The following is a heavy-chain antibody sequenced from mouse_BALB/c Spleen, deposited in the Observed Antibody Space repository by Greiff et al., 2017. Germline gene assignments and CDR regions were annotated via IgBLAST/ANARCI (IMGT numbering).Heavy chain of an antibody. CDR1: GFTFSSYA. V-gene: IGHV5-6-5*01. CDR3: ARGLPYYDYFDY. CDR2: ISSGGST. D-gene: IGHD1-1*01. J-gene: IGHJ2*01. Sequence: EVKLVESGGGLVKPGGSLKLSCAASGFTFSSYAMSWVRQTPEKRLEWVASISSGGSTYYPDSVKGRFTISRDNARNILYLQMSSLRSEDTAMYYCARGLPYYDYFDYWGQGTTLTVSS.